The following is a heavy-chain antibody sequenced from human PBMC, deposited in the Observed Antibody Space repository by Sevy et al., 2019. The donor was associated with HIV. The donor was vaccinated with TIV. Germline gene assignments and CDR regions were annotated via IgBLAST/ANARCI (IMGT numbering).Heavy chain of an antibody. Sequence: SETLSLTCTVSGGSISSYYWSWIRQPPGKGLEWIGYIYYSGSTNYNPSLKSRVTISVDTSKNQFSLKLSSVTAADTAVYYCAREFAHYDSSSYYYPSNDAFDIWGQGTMVTVSS. V-gene: IGHV4-59*01. CDR1: GGSISSYY. CDR3: AREFAHYDSSSYYYPSNDAFDI. D-gene: IGHD3-22*01. J-gene: IGHJ3*02. CDR2: IYYSGST.